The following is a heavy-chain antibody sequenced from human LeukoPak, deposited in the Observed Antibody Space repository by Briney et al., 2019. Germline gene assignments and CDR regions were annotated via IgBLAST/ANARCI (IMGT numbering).Heavy chain of an antibody. Sequence: ASVKVSCKASGYTFTGYYMHWVRQAPGQGLEWMGWINPNSGGTNYAQKFQGRVTMTRDTSISTAYMGLSRLRSDDTAVYYCARVGRQWLGLSAFDIWGQGTMVTVSS. CDR3: ARVGRQWLGLSAFDI. CDR1: GYTFTGYY. V-gene: IGHV1-2*02. D-gene: IGHD6-19*01. CDR2: INPNSGGT. J-gene: IGHJ3*02.